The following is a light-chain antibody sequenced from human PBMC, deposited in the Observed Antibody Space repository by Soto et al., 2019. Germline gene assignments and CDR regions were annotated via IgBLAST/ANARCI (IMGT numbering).Light chain of an antibody. CDR3: QQRRLWLT. CDR2: DAS. Sequence: DIGLTQSPATLSLSPGDRATLLCRANQSVSTYLNWYQQKRGQAPRLLIFDASNRAAGIPARFSGSGSGTDFTLTISSLDPEDFAVYFCQQRRLWLTFGGGTKVE. V-gene: IGKV3-11*01. J-gene: IGKJ4*01. CDR1: QSVSTY.